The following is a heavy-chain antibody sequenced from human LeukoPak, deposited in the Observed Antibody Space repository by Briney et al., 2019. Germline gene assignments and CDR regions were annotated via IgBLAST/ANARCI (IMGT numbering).Heavy chain of an antibody. D-gene: IGHD3-10*01. V-gene: IGHV3-11*04. J-gene: IGHJ2*01. CDR1: GFTFSDYY. CDR2: ISISDRTV. Sequence: AGGSLRLSCAASGFTFSDYYMSWIRQAPGKGLEWVSYISISDRTVYYADSVKGRFTIARDNAKKSLYLQMNSLRAEDTAIYYCARDPGNWYFDLWGRGTLVSVSS. CDR3: ARDPGNWYFDL.